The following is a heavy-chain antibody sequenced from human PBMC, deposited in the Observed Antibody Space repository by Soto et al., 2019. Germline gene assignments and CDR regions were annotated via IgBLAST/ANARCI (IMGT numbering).Heavy chain of an antibody. CDR2: ISWNSGSI. CDR3: AKDNSSGGGYYYYYMDV. D-gene: IGHD6-19*01. V-gene: IGHV3-9*01. J-gene: IGHJ6*03. CDR1: GFTFDDYA. Sequence: GGSLRLSCAASGFTFDDYAMHWVRQAPGKGLEWVSGISWNSGSIVYADSVKGRFTISRDNAKNSLYLQMNSLRAEDTALYSCAKDNSSGGGYYYYYMDVWGKGTTVTVSS.